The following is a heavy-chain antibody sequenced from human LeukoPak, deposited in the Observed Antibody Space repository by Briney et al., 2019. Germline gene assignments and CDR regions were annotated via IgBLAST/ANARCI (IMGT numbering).Heavy chain of an antibody. V-gene: IGHV3-7*01. CDR1: GFTFSTSW. CDR2: IQRDGSAK. CDR3: ARFSLYDNSDYSSWLFDI. D-gene: IGHD3-22*01. J-gene: IGHJ4*02. Sequence: GGSLRLSCAASGFTFSTSWMSWVRQAPGKGREWVANIQRDGSAKYYVDSVKGRFTISRDNAKNTLYLQMNSLRAEDTAVYYCARFSLYDNSDYSSWLFDIWGQGTLVTVSS.